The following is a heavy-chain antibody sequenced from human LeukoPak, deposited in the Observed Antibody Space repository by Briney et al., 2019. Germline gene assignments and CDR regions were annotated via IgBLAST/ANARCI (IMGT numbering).Heavy chain of an antibody. CDR3: ARQLWFGELLPRYFDY. D-gene: IGHD3-10*01. CDR1: GGSISSSRYY. J-gene: IGHJ4*02. Sequence: PSETLSLTCSVSGGSISSSRYYWGWIRQPPGKGLEWIGSIYYTGSTYHNPSLKSRVTISVDTSKNQFSLKLSSVTAADTAVYYCARQLWFGELLPRYFDYWGQGTLVTVSS. CDR2: IYYTGST. V-gene: IGHV4-39*01.